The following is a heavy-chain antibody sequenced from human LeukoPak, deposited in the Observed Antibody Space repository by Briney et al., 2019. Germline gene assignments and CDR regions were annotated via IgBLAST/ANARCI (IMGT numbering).Heavy chain of an antibody. Sequence: SETLSLTCTVSGGSINSKDHFWGWVRQPPGKGLEWIATIYSGSTYHNPSLKSRVDISLDGSKNQFSLKLTSLTAADTAFYYCARVRSPNTGNYVSPGTPKHFDLWGRGTLVTVSS. CDR1: GGSINSKDHF. D-gene: IGHD1-1*01. CDR2: IYSGST. CDR3: ARVRSPNTGNYVSPGTPKHFDL. V-gene: IGHV4-39*07. J-gene: IGHJ4*02.